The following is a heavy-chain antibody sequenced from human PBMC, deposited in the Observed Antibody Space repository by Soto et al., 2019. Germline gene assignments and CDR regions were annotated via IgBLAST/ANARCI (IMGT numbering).Heavy chain of an antibody. CDR3: AREPSRYQSYYFDY. CDR2: ILPVFGTS. V-gene: IGHV1-69*12. CDR1: GGTLSNYG. Sequence: QLHLVQSGSEVKKPGSSVRVSCKTSGGTLSNYGLSWVRLAPGQGLEWMGGILPVFGTSNYAQKFQDRLTITADESTNTASMDLTSLTSDDTAVYYCAREPSRYQSYYFDYWGQGTLVTVSS. J-gene: IGHJ4*02. D-gene: IGHD2-2*01.